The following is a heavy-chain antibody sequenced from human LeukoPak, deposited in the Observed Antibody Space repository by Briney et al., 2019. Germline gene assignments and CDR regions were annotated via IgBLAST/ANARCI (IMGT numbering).Heavy chain of an antibody. V-gene: IGHV3-33*01. CDR1: GFTFSSYG. J-gene: IGHJ4*02. D-gene: IGHD1-1*01. Sequence: GRSLRLSCAASGFTFSSYGMHWVRQAPGKGLEWVAVIWYDGSNKYYADSVKGRFTISRDNSKNTLYLQMNSLRAEDTAVYYCARDARWNRYFGYWGQGILVTVPS. CDR3: ARDARWNRYFGY. CDR2: IWYDGSNK.